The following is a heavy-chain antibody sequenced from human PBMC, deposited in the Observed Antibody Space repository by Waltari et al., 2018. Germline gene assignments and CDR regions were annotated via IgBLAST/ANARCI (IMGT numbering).Heavy chain of an antibody. CDR2: ISGRGGST. D-gene: IGHD3-16*01. CDR1: GFTFGSYA. V-gene: IGHV3-23*01. J-gene: IGHJ2*01. Sequence: EVQLLESGGGLVQPGGSLRLSCAASGFTFGSYAMSWVRQAPGKGLECVSAISGRGGSTYYADSVKGRFTISRDNSKNTLYLQMNSLRAEDTAVYYCAKGPLGSWYFDLWGRGTLVTVSS. CDR3: AKGPLGSWYFDL.